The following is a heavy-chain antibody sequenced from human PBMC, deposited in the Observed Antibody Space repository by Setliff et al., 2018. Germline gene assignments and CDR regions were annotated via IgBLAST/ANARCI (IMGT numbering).Heavy chain of an antibody. CDR1: GFTFSNYA. J-gene: IGHJ4*02. V-gene: IGHV3-7*01. CDR3: ATSDWYAAFDH. Sequence: GGSLRLSCAASGFTFSNYAMSWVRQAPGKGLEWVANIKQDESEKHYVGSVKGRFTISRDNARNSVYLQMNSLRAEDAAVYYCATSDWYAAFDHWGQGTLVTVSS. D-gene: IGHD6-19*01. CDR2: IKQDESEK.